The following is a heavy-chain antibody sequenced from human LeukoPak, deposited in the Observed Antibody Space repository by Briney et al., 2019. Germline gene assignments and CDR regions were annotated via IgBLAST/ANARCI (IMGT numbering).Heavy chain of an antibody. CDR3: ARDECPLWSISCHRGFDP. J-gene: IGHJ5*02. Sequence: SETLSLTCAVYGGSFSGYSWNWIRQPPVKGLEWIGEINHSGGTNYNPSLKSRVTISVDTSKKQFSLKLSSVTAADTAVYYCARDECPLWSISCHRGFDPWGQGLLVTVSS. D-gene: IGHD2-2*02. CDR2: INHSGGT. CDR1: GGSFSGYS. V-gene: IGHV4-34*01.